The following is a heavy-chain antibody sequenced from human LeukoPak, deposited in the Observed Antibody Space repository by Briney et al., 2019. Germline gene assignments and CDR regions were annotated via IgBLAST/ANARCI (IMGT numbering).Heavy chain of an antibody. V-gene: IGHV3-48*01. CDR2: ISSSGSTK. CDR3: ARGGLSTMGY. J-gene: IGHJ4*02. CDR1: GITFSSYS. Sequence: GGSLRLSCGASGITFSSYSMNWVRQAPGKGLEWVSYISSSGSTKYYADSVKGRFTISRDNARNSLYLQMNSLRAEDTAVYFCARGGLSTMGYWGQGTLVTVSS. D-gene: IGHD4/OR15-4a*01.